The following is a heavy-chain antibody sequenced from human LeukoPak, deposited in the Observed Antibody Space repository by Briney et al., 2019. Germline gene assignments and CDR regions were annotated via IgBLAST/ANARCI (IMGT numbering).Heavy chain of an antibody. Sequence: PGGSLRLSCTAYGFIFGDHAMSWVRQAPGKGREGVGFIRSKAYGGTTEYAASVKGRFTISRDDSKSIAYLQMNSLETEDTALYYCTRGPILLWMHNGMDVWGQGTTVTVSS. V-gene: IGHV3-49*04. CDR1: GFIFGDHA. D-gene: IGHD2-2*01. J-gene: IGHJ6*02. CDR2: IRSKAYGGTT. CDR3: TRGPILLWMHNGMDV.